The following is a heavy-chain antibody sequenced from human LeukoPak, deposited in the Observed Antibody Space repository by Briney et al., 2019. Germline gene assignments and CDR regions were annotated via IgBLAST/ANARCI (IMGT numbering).Heavy chain of an antibody. CDR3: ARDVGSYFTYFDY. D-gene: IGHD1-26*01. Sequence: ASVKFSCQASGYTFTSYYMHWVRQAPGQGLEWMGIINPSGGSTSYAQKFQGRVTMTRDTSTSTVYMELSSLRSEDTAVYYCARDVGSYFTYFDYWGQGTLVTVSS. CDR1: GYTFTSYY. J-gene: IGHJ4*02. V-gene: IGHV1-46*01. CDR2: INPSGGST.